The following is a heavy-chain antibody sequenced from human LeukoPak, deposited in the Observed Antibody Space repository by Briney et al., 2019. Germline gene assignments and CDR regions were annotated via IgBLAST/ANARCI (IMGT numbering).Heavy chain of an antibody. Sequence: GASVKVSCKASGYTFINYAISWVRQAPGQGLEWMGWIGTYNGNTKYAQEFQGRVTMTTDTSMSTGYMELRNLRSDDTAVYFCVREWDHTRMTFDIWGQGTMVTVSS. V-gene: IGHV1-18*01. CDR1: GYTFINYA. CDR2: IGTYNGNT. D-gene: IGHD1-26*01. J-gene: IGHJ3*02. CDR3: VREWDHTRMTFDI.